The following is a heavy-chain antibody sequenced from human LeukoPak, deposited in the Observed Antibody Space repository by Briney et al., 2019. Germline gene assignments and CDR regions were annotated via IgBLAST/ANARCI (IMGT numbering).Heavy chain of an antibody. J-gene: IGHJ3*01. CDR3: ARSSYSSSSSV. Sequence: GGSLRLSCAVSGFTFSGFWMSWSRQAPGKGREWVASINSDGSEGYYADVVKGRFTISRDNAKNSLYLQINSLRAEDTAVYYCARSSYSSSSSVWGQGTMVTVSS. CDR1: GFTFSGFW. V-gene: IGHV3-7*03. CDR2: INSDGSEG. D-gene: IGHD6-6*01.